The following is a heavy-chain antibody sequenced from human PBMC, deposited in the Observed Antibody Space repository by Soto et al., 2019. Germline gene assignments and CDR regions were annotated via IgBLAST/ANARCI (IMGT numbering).Heavy chain of an antibody. J-gene: IGHJ4*02. D-gene: IGHD2-15*01. CDR3: ARWDIVVADRNFDY. CDR1: GYTFTGYY. Sequence: QVQLVQSVAAVKTPGASVKASCKASGYTFTGYYMHWVRQSPGQELEWMGWINPNSGGTNYAHKFQGWVTMTRDTSISTAYMELSRLRSDDTAVDYCARWDIVVADRNFDYWGQGTLVTVSS. V-gene: IGHV1-2*04. CDR2: INPNSGGT.